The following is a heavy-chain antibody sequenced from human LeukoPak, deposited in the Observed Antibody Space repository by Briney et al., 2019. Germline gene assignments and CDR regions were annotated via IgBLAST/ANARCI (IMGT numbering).Heavy chain of an antibody. Sequence: SVKVSCKASGGTFSSYAISWVRQAPGQGLEWMGRIIPILGIANYAQKFQGRVTITADKSTSTAYMELSSLRSEDTAVYYCARAVAHNRNWFDPWGQGALVAVSS. D-gene: IGHD6-19*01. V-gene: IGHV1-69*04. CDR3: ARAVAHNRNWFDP. CDR1: GGTFSSYA. J-gene: IGHJ5*02. CDR2: IIPILGIA.